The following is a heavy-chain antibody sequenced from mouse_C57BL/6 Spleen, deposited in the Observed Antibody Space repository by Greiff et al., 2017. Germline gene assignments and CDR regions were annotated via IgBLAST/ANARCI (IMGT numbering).Heavy chain of an antibody. Sequence: VKLVESGPGLAAPSQSLSITCTVSGFSLTSYAISWVRQPPGKGLEWLGVIWTGGGTNYNSALKSRLSISKDNSKSQVFLKMNSLQTDDTARYXCASYPLLMDYWGQGTSVTVSS. CDR1: GFSLTSYA. J-gene: IGHJ4*01. CDR3: ASYPLLMDY. V-gene: IGHV2-9-1*01. CDR2: IWTGGGT.